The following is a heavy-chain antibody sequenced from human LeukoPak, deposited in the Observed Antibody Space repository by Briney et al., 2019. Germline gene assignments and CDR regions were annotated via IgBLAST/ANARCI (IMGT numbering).Heavy chain of an antibody. D-gene: IGHD4-17*01. J-gene: IGHJ5*02. Sequence: GGSLRLSCAASGFTFSSYVMNWVRQAPGKGLEWVAFIRYDGSNKYYADSVKGRFTLSRDNSKNTLSLQMNSLRPEDTAMYYCAKDLTTVTSQGDQWGQGTLVTVSS. V-gene: IGHV3-30*02. CDR2: IRYDGSNK. CDR3: AKDLTTVTSQGDQ. CDR1: GFTFSSYV.